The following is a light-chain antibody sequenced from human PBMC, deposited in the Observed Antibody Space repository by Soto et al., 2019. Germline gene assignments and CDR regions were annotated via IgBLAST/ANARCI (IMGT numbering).Light chain of an antibody. V-gene: IGKV3-15*01. CDR3: QQYNNWPKT. J-gene: IGKJ1*01. CDR1: QSVSSY. CDR2: GAS. Sequence: EIVSTQSASTLSLSPAEIATFFCRASQSVSSYLACYQHKPGQAPTLLISGASTGATGIPARFSGSGSGTEFTLTISSLQSEDFSVNYCQQYNNWPKTFGQGTKVDIK.